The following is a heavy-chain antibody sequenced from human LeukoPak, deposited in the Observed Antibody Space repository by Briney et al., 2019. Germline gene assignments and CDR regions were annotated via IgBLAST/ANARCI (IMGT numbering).Heavy chain of an antibody. V-gene: IGHV4-59*08. J-gene: IGHJ4*02. CDR1: GGSISSYY. CDR3: ARHPYCSSTSCYPLGY. CDR2: IYYSGST. Sequence: SETLSLTCTVSGGSISSYYWSWIRQPPGKGLEWIGYIYYSGSTNYNPSLKSRVTISVDTSKNQFSLKLSSVTAADTAVYYCARHPYCSSTSCYPLGYWGQGTLVTVSS. D-gene: IGHD2-2*01.